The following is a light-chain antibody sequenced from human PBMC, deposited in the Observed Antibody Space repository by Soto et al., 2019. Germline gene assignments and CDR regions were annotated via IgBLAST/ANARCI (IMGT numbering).Light chain of an antibody. V-gene: IGLV2-8*01. CDR1: SSDVGNYNY. CDR2: EVI. J-gene: IGLJ3*02. Sequence: QSALTQPPSASGSPGQSVTISCTGTSSDVGNYNYVSWYQQHPGKAPKLLIYEVIKRPSGVPDRFSGTKSGNTASLTVSGLQAEDEADYYCSSYAAGKNVVFGGGTKLTV. CDR3: SSYAAGKNVV.